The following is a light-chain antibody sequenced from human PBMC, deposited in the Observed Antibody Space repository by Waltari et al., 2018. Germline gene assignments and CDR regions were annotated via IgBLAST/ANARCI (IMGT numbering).Light chain of an antibody. CDR3: NSYTNAYTYV. Sequence: QSALTQPASVSGSPGQSITISCPGTSNDVGRYNYVSWYQQYPGKAPKLIVYEVTHRPSGVSNRFSGSKSGNTASLTISGLQAEDEADYYCNSYTNAYTYVFGTGTKVTVL. V-gene: IGLV2-14*01. CDR1: SNDVGRYNY. CDR2: EVT. J-gene: IGLJ1*01.